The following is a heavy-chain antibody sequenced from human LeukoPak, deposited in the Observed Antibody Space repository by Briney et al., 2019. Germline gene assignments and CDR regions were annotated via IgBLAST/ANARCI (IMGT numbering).Heavy chain of an antibody. CDR2: IYYSGST. Sequence: SETLSLTCTVSGGSISSYYWSRIRQPPGKGLEWIGYIYYSGSTNYNPSLKSRVTISVDTSKNQFSLKLSSVTAADTAVYYCARHHYYDSSGYYRFDYWGQGTLVTVSS. CDR3: ARHHYYDSSGYYRFDY. D-gene: IGHD3-22*01. J-gene: IGHJ4*02. CDR1: GGSISSYY. V-gene: IGHV4-59*08.